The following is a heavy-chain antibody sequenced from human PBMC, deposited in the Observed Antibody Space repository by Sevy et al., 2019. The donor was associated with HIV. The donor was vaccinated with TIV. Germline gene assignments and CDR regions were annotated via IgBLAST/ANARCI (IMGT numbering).Heavy chain of an antibody. D-gene: IGHD3-22*01. V-gene: IGHV3-23*01. Sequence: GGSLRLSCAASGFTFSSYAMSWVRQAPGKGLEWVSAISGSGGSTYYADSVKGRFTISRDNSKNTLYLQMNSLRAEDMAVYYCATLPDYYDSSGYYYNRGYWGQGTLVTVSS. J-gene: IGHJ4*02. CDR3: ATLPDYYDSSGYYYNRGY. CDR2: ISGSGGST. CDR1: GFTFSSYA.